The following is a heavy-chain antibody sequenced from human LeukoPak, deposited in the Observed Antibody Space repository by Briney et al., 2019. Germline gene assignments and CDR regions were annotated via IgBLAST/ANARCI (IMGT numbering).Heavy chain of an antibody. J-gene: IGHJ4*02. CDR3: ARETINAHDY. CDR1: GHTFSNSY. V-gene: IGHV1-18*01. D-gene: IGHD4/OR15-4a*01. CDR2: INVHSGNT. Sequence: ASVKVSCKASGHTFSNSYFSWVRQAPGQGLEWMGWINVHSGNTHYAQKLQGRVTLTTDTSTSTAYMELRSLRSDDTAVYYCARETINAHDYWGQGTLATVSS.